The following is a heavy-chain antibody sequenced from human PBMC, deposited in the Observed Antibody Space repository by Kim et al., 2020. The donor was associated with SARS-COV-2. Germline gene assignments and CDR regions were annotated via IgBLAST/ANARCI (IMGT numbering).Heavy chain of an antibody. Sequence: YNPPLKSRVTIAVDTSNNQFSLKLSSVTAADTAVYYCARESTVVTPAFDCWGQGTLVTVSS. CDR3: ARESTVVTPAFDC. D-gene: IGHD4-17*01. J-gene: IGHJ4*02. V-gene: IGHV4-34*01.